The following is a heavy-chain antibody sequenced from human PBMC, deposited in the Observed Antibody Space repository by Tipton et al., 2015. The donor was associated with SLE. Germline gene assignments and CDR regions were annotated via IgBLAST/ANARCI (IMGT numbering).Heavy chain of an antibody. V-gene: IGHV4-59*01. Sequence: TLSLTCTVSGGSLSRSYWTWIRQPPGKGLEWLGHMYDSGSANYNPSLKSRVTISADTSTNQFSLKLNSVTAADTALYYCARDKGSGRYSIWGQGTMVTVSS. CDR2: MYDSGSA. CDR1: GGSLSRSY. D-gene: IGHD3-10*01. J-gene: IGHJ3*01. CDR3: ARDKGSGRYSI.